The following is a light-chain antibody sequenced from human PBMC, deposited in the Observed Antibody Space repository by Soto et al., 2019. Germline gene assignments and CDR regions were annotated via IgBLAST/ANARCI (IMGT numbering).Light chain of an antibody. CDR3: QQYNSYPLT. J-gene: IGKJ4*01. CDR1: QSLSSW. CDR2: KAS. V-gene: IGKV1-5*03. Sequence: DIQLTQSPSTLSASVGDRVTITCRASQSLSSWLAWYQQKLGKAPKLLIHKASSLESGVPSRLSGSGSGTEITLTINSLQPGDFATYYCQQYNSYPLTFGGGTNVEIK.